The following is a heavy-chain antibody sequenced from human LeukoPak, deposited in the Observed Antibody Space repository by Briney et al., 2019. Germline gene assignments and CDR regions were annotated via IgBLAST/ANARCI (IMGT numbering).Heavy chain of an antibody. CDR2: ISSSGSTI. D-gene: IGHD3-22*01. V-gene: IGHV3-11*04. Sequence: GGSLRLSCAASGFTFSDYHMSWIRQAPGKGLEWVSYISSSGSTIYYADSVKGRFTISSDNAKNSLYLQMNSLRAEDTAVYYCARSYYYDSSPYFDYWGQGTLVTVSS. CDR1: GFTFSDYH. J-gene: IGHJ4*02. CDR3: ARSYYYDSSPYFDY.